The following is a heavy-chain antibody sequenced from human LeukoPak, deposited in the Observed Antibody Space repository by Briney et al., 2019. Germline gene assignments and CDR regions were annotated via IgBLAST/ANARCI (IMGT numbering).Heavy chain of an antibody. J-gene: IGHJ4*02. CDR1: GGAFTGYY. Sequence: PSETLSLTCAGSGGAFTGYYWSWIRQPPGKGLEWIGEINHSGATNYNPSLKSRVTISVDTSKNQFSLKLSSVTAADTAVYYCASQVMSSSRQAFDYWGLGTLVTVSS. CDR2: INHSGAT. V-gene: IGHV4-34*01. CDR3: ASQVMSSSRQAFDY. D-gene: IGHD6-13*01.